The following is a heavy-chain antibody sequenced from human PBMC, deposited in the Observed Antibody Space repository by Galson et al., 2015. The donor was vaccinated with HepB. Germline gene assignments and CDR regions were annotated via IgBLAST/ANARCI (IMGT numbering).Heavy chain of an antibody. CDR1: GFTFSNAW. J-gene: IGHJ6*02. V-gene: IGHV3-15*01. Sequence: SLRLSCAASGFTFSNAWMSWVRQAPGKGLEWVGRIKSKTDGGTTDYAAPVKGRFTISRDDSKNTLYLQMNSLKTEDTAVYYCTPGVWWFGELSYYYGMDVWGQGTTVPVSS. CDR2: IKSKTDGGTT. D-gene: IGHD3-10*01. CDR3: TPGVWWFGELSYYYGMDV.